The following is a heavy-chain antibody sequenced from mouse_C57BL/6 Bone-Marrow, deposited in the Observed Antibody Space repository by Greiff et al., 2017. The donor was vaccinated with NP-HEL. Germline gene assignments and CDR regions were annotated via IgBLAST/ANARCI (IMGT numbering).Heavy chain of an antibody. D-gene: IGHD1-1*01. CDR1: GFTFSSYG. CDR2: ISSGGSYT. Sequence: EVQLVESGGDLVKPGGSLKLSCAASGFTFSSYGMSWVRQTPDKRLEWVATISSGGSYTYYPDSVKGRFTISRDKAKNTLYLQMSSLKSEDTAMYYCARHYYGENWGQGTTLTVSS. J-gene: IGHJ2*01. CDR3: ARHYYGEN. V-gene: IGHV5-6*01.